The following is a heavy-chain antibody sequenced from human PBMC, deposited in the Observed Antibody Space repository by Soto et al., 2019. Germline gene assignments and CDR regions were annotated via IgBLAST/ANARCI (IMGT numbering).Heavy chain of an antibody. CDR2: ISSSGSTI. J-gene: IGHJ4*02. Sequence: PGGSLRLSCAASGFYFSDYYMSWIRQAPGKGLEWISYISSSGSTIYYADSVKGRFTISRDNDKNSLYLQMNSLRAEDTAVYYCARIQGYCSGGSCYHDYWGQGTLVTVSS. CDR3: ARIQGYCSGGSCYHDY. D-gene: IGHD2-15*01. V-gene: IGHV3-11*01. CDR1: GFYFSDYY.